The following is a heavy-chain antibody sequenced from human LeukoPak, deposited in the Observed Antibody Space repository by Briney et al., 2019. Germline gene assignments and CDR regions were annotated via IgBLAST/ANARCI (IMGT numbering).Heavy chain of an antibody. Sequence: PGGSLRLSCAASGFTFSDYYMSWIRQAPGKGLEWISYISSSGSSIYYADSVKGRFTISRDNAKNSLYLQMNSLRAEDTALYYCAKGGYDFWSGYSGGEFDYWGQGTLVTVSS. CDR2: ISSSGSSI. J-gene: IGHJ4*02. V-gene: IGHV3-11*01. D-gene: IGHD3-3*01. CDR1: GFTFSDYY. CDR3: AKGGYDFWSGYSGGEFDY.